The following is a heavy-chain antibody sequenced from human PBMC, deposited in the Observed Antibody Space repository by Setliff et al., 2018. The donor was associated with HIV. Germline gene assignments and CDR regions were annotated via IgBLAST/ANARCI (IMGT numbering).Heavy chain of an antibody. V-gene: IGHV1-2*02. D-gene: IGHD1-1*01. CDR2: INPNSGGT. J-gene: IGHJ4*02. Sequence: ASVKVSCKASGYTFTGYYMHWVRQAPGQGLEWMGWINPNSGGTEYAQQFQGRVTMTRNTSISTAYMELSSLRSEDTAIYYCARGHSGNDYWGQGTLVTVSS. CDR3: ARGHSGNDY. CDR1: GYTFTGYY.